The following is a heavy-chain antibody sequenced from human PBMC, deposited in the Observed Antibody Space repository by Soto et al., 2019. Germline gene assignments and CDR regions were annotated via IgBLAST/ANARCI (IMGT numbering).Heavy chain of an antibody. CDR3: AGGRIVVAGSSAYYSMDV. CDR2: IIPVFGII. Sequence: QVHLLLQSGAEVKKPGSSVKVACKASGGNPSNSAISWVRQAPGQGLEWMGGIIPVFGIISHAQNFQGRVTITADESTSTAYMELSSLRSEDTAVYFCAGGRIVVAGSSAYYSMDVWGQGTTVTFSS. D-gene: IGHD6-19*01. J-gene: IGHJ6*02. CDR1: GGNPSNSA. V-gene: IGHV1-69*01.